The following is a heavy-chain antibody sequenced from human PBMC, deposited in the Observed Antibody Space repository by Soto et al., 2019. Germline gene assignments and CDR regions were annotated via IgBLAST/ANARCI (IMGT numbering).Heavy chain of an antibody. V-gene: IGHV4-61*01. D-gene: IGHD3-3*01. CDR1: GGSVSSGSYY. CDR2: IYYSGST. CDR3: ARGGYYDFWSGYPHFDY. J-gene: IGHJ4*02. Sequence: QVQLQESGPGLVKPSETLSLTCTVSGGSVSSGSYYWSWIRQPPGKGLEWIGYIYYSGSTNYNPYLKIRVTISVETSKKQFSLKLSSVTAADTAVYDCARGGYYDFWSGYPHFDYWGQGTLVTVSS.